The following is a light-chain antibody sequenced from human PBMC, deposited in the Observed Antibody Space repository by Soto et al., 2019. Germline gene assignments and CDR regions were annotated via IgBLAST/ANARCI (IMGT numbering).Light chain of an antibody. V-gene: IGKV1-12*01. CDR3: QQAVSFPIT. Sequence: DLQLTQSPSSVSASVGDRVTITCRASHYISTWSAWYQQKPGKAPKLLIYSATSSESGVPSRFSGSGSGTDFTLTITNLQAEDLATYYCQQAVSFPITFGQGTRLDIK. J-gene: IGKJ5*01. CDR1: HYISTW. CDR2: SAT.